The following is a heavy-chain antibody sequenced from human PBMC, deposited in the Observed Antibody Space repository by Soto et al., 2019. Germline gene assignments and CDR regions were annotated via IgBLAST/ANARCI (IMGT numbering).Heavy chain of an antibody. J-gene: IGHJ4*02. D-gene: IGHD6-19*01. CDR1: GFSLNTRGVG. V-gene: IGHV2-5*02. CDR3: AYSPFVLGSGCNFDF. CDR2: SHWDDEK. Sequence: QITLKESGPTLVIPTQTLTLTCTFSGFSLNTRGVGVGWIRQPPGKALEWVALSHWDDEKRYSPSLRNTLTINKDTYKHQGVLIMTNMAPVDPATYYCAYSPFVLGSGCNFDFWGQGILVTVSS.